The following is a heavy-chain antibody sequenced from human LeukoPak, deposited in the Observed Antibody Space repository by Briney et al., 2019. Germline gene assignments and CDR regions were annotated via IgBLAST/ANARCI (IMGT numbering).Heavy chain of an antibody. J-gene: IGHJ4*02. Sequence: GSLRLSCAASGFTFSSYSMNWVRQAPGKGLEWIGEINHSGSTNYNPSLKSRVTISVDTSKNQFSLKLSSVTAADTAVYYCARESRRYYYDSSGYYYNDYWGQGTLVTVSS. D-gene: IGHD3-22*01. CDR3: ARESRRYYYDSSGYYYNDY. CDR2: INHSGST. CDR1: GFTFSSYS. V-gene: IGHV4-34*01.